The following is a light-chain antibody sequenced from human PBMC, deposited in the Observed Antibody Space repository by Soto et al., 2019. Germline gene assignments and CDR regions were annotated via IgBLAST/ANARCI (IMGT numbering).Light chain of an antibody. Sequence: QSVLTQPPSASGTPGQRVTISCSGSISNLGSNFIYWYQQLPGAAPKLLISRNNERPSGVPDRFSGSKSGTSASLAISGLGSEDEADYHCAAWDDSLSAVVFGGGTKLTVL. CDR1: ISNLGSNF. CDR2: RNN. J-gene: IGLJ3*02. CDR3: AAWDDSLSAVV. V-gene: IGLV1-47*01.